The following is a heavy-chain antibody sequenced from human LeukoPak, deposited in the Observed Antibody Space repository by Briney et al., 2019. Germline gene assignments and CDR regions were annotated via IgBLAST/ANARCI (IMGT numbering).Heavy chain of an antibody. CDR2: IRYDGSNK. CDR3: AKDLVRGVIDFDY. Sequence: GGSLRLSCAASGFTFSSYGMHWVRQAPGKGLEWVAFIRYDGSNKYYADSVKGRFTISRDNSKNTLYLQMNSRRAEDTAVYYCAKDLVRGVIDFDYWGQGTLVTVSS. J-gene: IGHJ4*02. V-gene: IGHV3-30*02. D-gene: IGHD3-10*01. CDR1: GFTFSSYG.